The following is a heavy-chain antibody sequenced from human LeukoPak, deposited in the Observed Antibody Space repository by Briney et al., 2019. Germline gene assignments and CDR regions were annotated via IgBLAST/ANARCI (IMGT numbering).Heavy chain of an antibody. CDR3: ARDLGEF. D-gene: IGHD3-16*01. J-gene: IGHJ4*02. CDR2: IKQDGSEK. Sequence: GGSLRLSCAASGFTFSDYYMSWIRQAPGKGLEWVANIKQDGSEKYYVDSVRGRFTISRDTAKNSLYLQMNSLRAEDTAVYYCARDLGEFWGQGTLVTVSS. CDR1: GFTFSDYY. V-gene: IGHV3-7*03.